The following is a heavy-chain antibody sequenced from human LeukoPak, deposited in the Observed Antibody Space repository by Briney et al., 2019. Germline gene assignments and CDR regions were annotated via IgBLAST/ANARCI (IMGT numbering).Heavy chain of an antibody. V-gene: IGHV3-30*18. Sequence: PGRPLRLSCAASGFTFSSYGMHWVRQAPGKGLEWVAVISYDGSNKYYADSVKGRFTISRDNSKNTLYLQMNSLRAEDTAVYYCAKDRSMVRGVSPGGMDVWGKGATVTVSS. CDR3: AKDRSMVRGVSPGGMDV. CDR2: ISYDGSNK. J-gene: IGHJ6*04. D-gene: IGHD3-10*01. CDR1: GFTFSSYG.